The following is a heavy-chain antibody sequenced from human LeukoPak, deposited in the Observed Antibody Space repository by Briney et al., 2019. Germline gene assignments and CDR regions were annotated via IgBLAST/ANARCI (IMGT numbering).Heavy chain of an antibody. Sequence: GGSLRLSCAASGFTVSSNYMSWVRQAPGKGLEWVSVIYSGGSTYYADSVKGRFTISRDNSKNTLYLQMNSLRAEDTAVYYCARGRWLQARGPSFDYWGQGTLVTVSS. CDR1: GFTVSSNY. J-gene: IGHJ4*02. CDR3: ARGRWLQARGPSFDY. D-gene: IGHD5-24*01. V-gene: IGHV3-53*05. CDR2: IYSGGST.